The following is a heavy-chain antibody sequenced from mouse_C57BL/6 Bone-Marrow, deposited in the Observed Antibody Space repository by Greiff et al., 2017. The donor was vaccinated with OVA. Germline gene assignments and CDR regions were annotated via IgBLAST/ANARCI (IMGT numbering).Heavy chain of an antibody. V-gene: IGHV10-1*01. D-gene: IGHD2-3*01. J-gene: IGHJ2*01. CDR3: VIDGYSYYFDY. CDR1: GFSFNTYA. CDR2: IRSKSNNYAT. Sequence: EVKVVESGGGLVQPKGSLKLSCAASGFSFNTYAMNWVRQAPGKGLEWVARIRSKSNNYATYYADSVKDRFTISRDDSESMLYLQMNNLKTEDTAMYYCVIDGYSYYFDYWGQGTTLTVSS.